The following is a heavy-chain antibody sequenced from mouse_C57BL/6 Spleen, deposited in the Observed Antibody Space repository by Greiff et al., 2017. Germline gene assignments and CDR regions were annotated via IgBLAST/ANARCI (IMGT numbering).Heavy chain of an antibody. D-gene: IGHD3-3*01. CDR2: INYDGSST. CDR3: ARDRDYFDY. Sequence: EVQLQESEGGLVQPGSSMKLSCTASGFTFSDYYVAWVRQVPEKGLEWVANINYDGSSTYYLDSLKSRFIISRDNAKNILYLQMSSLKSEDTATYYCARDRDYFDYWGQGTTLTVSS. CDR1: GFTFSDYY. V-gene: IGHV5-16*01. J-gene: IGHJ2*01.